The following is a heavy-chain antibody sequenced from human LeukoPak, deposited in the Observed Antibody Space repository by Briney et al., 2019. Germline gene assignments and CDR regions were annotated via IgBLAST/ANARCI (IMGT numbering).Heavy chain of an antibody. CDR1: GVTFSSYA. CDR3: ARDPYGSGSYTPYNWFDP. CDR2: IIPIFGTA. J-gene: IGHJ5*02. V-gene: IGHV1-69*13. Sequence: GASVKVSCKASGVTFSSYAISWVRQAPGQGLEWMGGIIPIFGTANYAQKFQGRVTITADESTSTAYMELSSLRSGDTAVYYCARDPYGSGSYTPYNWFDPWGQGTLVTVSS. D-gene: IGHD3-10*01.